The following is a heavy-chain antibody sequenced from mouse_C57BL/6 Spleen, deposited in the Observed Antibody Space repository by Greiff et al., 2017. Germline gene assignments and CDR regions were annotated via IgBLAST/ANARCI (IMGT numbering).Heavy chain of an antibody. CDR1: GYSITSGYD. V-gene: IGHV3-1*01. D-gene: IGHD1-2*01. CDR2: ISYSGST. J-gene: IGHJ1*03. Sequence: EVKLMESGPGMVKPSQSLSLTCTVTGYSITSGYDWHWIRHFPGNKLEWMGYISYSGSTNYNPSLKSRISITHDPSKNHFFLKLNSVTTEDTATYYCARDHYENWYFDVWGTGTTVTVSS. CDR3: ARDHYENWYFDV.